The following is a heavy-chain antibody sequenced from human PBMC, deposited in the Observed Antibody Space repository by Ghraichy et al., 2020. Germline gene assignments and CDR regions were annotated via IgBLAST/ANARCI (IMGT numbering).Heavy chain of an antibody. CDR1: GFTFSSYA. Sequence: GESLNISCAASGFTFSSYAMSWVRQAPGKGLEWVSAISGSGGSTYYADSVKGRFTISRDNSKNTLYLQMNSLRAEDTAVYYCAKGGGSFDYWGQGTLVTVSS. V-gene: IGHV3-23*01. CDR3: AKGGGSFDY. J-gene: IGHJ4*02. D-gene: IGHD1-26*01. CDR2: ISGSGGST.